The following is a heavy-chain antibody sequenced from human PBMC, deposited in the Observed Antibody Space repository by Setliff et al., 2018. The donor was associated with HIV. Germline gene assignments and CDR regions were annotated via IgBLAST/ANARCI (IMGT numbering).Heavy chain of an antibody. Sequence: RASVKVSCKASGYSFTSYGVSWVRQAPGQGLEWMGWINPYSGGTNYAQKFQGWITMTRDTSISTAYMELSRLRSVDTAVYYCAKDIPGTAINSGRIKNWFDPWGEGTLVTVSS. CDR3: AKDIPGTAINSGRIKNWFDP. CDR1: GYSFTSYG. J-gene: IGHJ5*02. CDR2: INPYSGGT. D-gene: IGHD6-13*01. V-gene: IGHV1-2*04.